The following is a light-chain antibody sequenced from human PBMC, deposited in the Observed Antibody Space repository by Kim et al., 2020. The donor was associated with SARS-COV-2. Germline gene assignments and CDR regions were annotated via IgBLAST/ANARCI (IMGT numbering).Light chain of an antibody. CDR1: QSISTY. V-gene: IGKV1-39*01. Sequence: DIQMTQSPSSLSASVGDRVTITCRASQSISTYLNWYQQKPGKAPNLLIYAASSLQSGVPSRFSGSGSGTDFTLTISSLQPEDFATYYCQQSHLAPRTFGQGTKVDIK. J-gene: IGKJ1*01. CDR2: AAS. CDR3: QQSHLAPRT.